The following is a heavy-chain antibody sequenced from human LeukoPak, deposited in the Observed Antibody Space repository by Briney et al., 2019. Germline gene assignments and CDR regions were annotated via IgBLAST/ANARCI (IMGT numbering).Heavy chain of an antibody. CDR3: ARDRAWSYFDY. D-gene: IGHD3-3*01. CDR1: GFTFSSYG. V-gene: IGHV3-30*03. CDR2: ISYDGSNK. J-gene: IGHJ4*02. Sequence: GGSLRLSCAASGFTFSSYGMHWVRQAPGKGLEWVAVISYDGSNKYYADSVEGRFTISRDNSKNTLYLQVDSLRAEDTAVYYCARDRAWSYFDYWGQGTLVTVSS.